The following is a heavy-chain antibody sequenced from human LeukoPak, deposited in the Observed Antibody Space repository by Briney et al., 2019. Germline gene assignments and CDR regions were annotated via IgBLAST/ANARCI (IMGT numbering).Heavy chain of an antibody. CDR2: IYTSGST. J-gene: IGHJ6*03. V-gene: IGHV4-4*09. CDR1: GGSISSYY. Sequence: PSETLSLTCTVSGGSISSYYWSWIRQPPGKGLEWIGYIYTSGSTNYNPSLKSRVTISVDTSKNQFSLKLSSVTAADTAVYYCARLRGYDYPKYYYYYYMDVWGKGTTVTVSS. D-gene: IGHD5-12*01. CDR3: ARLRGYDYPKYYYYYYMDV.